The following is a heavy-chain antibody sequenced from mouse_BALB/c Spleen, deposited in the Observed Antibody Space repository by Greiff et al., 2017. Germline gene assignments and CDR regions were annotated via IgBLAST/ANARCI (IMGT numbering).Heavy chain of an antibody. CDR3: ARKGYRYGYAMDY. D-gene: IGHD2-14*01. CDR1: GFSLTSYG. J-gene: IGHJ4*01. Sequence: QVQLQQSGPGLVQPSQSLSITCTVSGFSLTSYGVHWVRQSPGKGLEWLGVIWSGGSTDYNAAFISRLSISKDNSKSQVFFKMNSLQANDTAIYYCARKGYRYGYAMDYWGQGTSVTVSS. V-gene: IGHV2-2*02. CDR2: IWSGGST.